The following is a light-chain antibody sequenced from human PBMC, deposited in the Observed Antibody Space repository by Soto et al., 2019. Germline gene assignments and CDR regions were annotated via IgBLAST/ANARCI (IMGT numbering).Light chain of an antibody. CDR1: QSVSTY. CDR2: DAS. CDR3: QQRSNWRT. J-gene: IGKJ1*01. V-gene: IGKV3-11*01. Sequence: EIVLTQSPATQSLSPGARATLSCRASQSVSTYLAWYQQKPGQAPRLLIYDASNRATGIPARFSGSGSGTDFTLTISSLEPEDFAVYYCQQRSNWRTFGQGTKVEIK.